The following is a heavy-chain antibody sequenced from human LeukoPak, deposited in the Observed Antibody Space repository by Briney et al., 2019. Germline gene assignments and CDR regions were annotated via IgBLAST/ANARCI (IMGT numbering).Heavy chain of an antibody. V-gene: IGHV3-7*01. J-gene: IGHJ6*03. Sequence: PGGSLRLSCAASGFTFSSYWMSWVRQAPGKGLEWVANIKQDGSEKYNVDSVKGRFTISRDHAKNSLYLQMNSLRAEDTAVYYCAREATVVTLLSYYYYYYMDVWGKGTTVTVSS. D-gene: IGHD4-23*01. CDR2: IKQDGSEK. CDR1: GFTFSSYW. CDR3: AREATVVTLLSYYYYYYMDV.